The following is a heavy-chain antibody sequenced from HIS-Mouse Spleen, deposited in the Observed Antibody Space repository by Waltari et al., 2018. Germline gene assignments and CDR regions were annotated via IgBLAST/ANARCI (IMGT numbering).Heavy chain of an antibody. V-gene: IGHV4-34*01. Sequence: QVQLQQWGAGLLKPSETLSLTCAVYGGSFSGYYWSWIRQPPGKGLEWMGEIHLSGSTNYNPSLKSRVTISVDTSKNQFSLKLSSVTAADTAVYYCARGRDSGSYYFDYWGQGTLVTVSS. CDR2: IHLSGST. D-gene: IGHD1-26*01. CDR3: ARGRDSGSYYFDY. CDR1: GGSFSGYY. J-gene: IGHJ4*02.